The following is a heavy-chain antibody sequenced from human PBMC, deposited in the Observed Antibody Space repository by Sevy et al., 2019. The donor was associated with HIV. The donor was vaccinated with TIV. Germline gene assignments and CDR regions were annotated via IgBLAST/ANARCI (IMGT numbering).Heavy chain of an antibody. CDR2: MRQDGSEK. CDR1: GFTFSSYW. CDR3: ARGIYGSGSRLGLGY. J-gene: IGHJ4*02. V-gene: IGHV3-7*01. Sequence: GGSLRLSCAASGFTFSSYWMTWVRQAPGKGLEWVANMRQDGSEKYYVDSVKGRFTTSRDKAKNSLYLQMNSLRAEDTAVYYCARGIYGSGSRLGLGYWGQGTLVTVSS. D-gene: IGHD3-10*01.